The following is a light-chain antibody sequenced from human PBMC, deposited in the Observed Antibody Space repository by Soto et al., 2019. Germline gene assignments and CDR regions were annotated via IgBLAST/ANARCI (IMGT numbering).Light chain of an antibody. Sequence: EIMLTQSPCTVSLSPGERATRYVRASQSVSSSYLAWYQQKPGQAPRLLIYAASTRATGIPARFSGSGSGTEFPLTISSLQSEDFAVYYCLQYNNWSFGQGTRLEIK. J-gene: IGKJ5*01. CDR2: AAS. CDR1: QSVSSSY. CDR3: LQYNNWS. V-gene: IGKV3-15*01.